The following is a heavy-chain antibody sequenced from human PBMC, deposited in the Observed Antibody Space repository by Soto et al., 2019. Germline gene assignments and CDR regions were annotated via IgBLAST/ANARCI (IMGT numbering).Heavy chain of an antibody. Sequence: QVQLVQSGAEVKKPGASVKVSCKASGYTFTTYAIHWVRQAPGQRLEWMGWINAGNGNTKFSQKFQGRVTITMDTSASTAYMELSSLRSEDTAVYYCAREGPYLGSGIYGDGMDVWGQGTTVTVSS. D-gene: IGHD3-10*01. CDR1: GYTFTTYA. J-gene: IGHJ6*02. CDR3: AREGPYLGSGIYGDGMDV. CDR2: INAGNGNT. V-gene: IGHV1-3*01.